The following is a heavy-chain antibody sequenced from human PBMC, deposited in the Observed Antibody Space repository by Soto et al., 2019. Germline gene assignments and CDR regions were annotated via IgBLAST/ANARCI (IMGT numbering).Heavy chain of an antibody. D-gene: IGHD2-2*01. V-gene: IGHV3-23*01. CDR2: ISGSGDST. CDR3: ATRRDASYYYYGMDV. J-gene: IGHJ6*02. CDR1: GFTFSTYA. Sequence: LRLSCAASGFTFSTYAMSWVRQAPGKGLEWVSAISGSGDSTYYADSVKGRFTISRDNSKNTLFLQLNSLRADDTAVYYCATRRDASYYYYGMDVWGQGTTVTVSS.